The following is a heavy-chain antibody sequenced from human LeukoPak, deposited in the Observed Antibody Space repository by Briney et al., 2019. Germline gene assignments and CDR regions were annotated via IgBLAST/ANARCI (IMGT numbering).Heavy chain of an antibody. D-gene: IGHD2-2*01. CDR2: IKQDGSEK. J-gene: IGHJ5*02. CDR1: GFTFSNAW. V-gene: IGHV3-7*01. CDR3: ARDFCSSTSCFYDP. Sequence: PGGSLRLSCAASGFTFSNAWMSWVRQAPGKGLEWVANIKQDGSEKYYVDSVKGRFTISRDNAKNSLYLQMNSLRAEDTAVYYCARDFCSSTSCFYDPWGQGTLVTVSS.